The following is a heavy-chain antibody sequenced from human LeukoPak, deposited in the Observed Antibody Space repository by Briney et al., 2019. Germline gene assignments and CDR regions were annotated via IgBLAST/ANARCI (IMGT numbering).Heavy chain of an antibody. D-gene: IGHD5-24*01. CDR1: GYTFTSYA. Sequence: ASVKVSCKASGYTFTSYAMNWVRQAPGQGLEWMGWINTNTGNPTYAQGFTGRFVFSLDTSVSTAYLQISSLKAEDTAVYYCARGLFGGWLQLRPYYFDYWGQGTLVTVSS. V-gene: IGHV7-4-1*02. CDR2: INTNTGNP. CDR3: ARGLFGGWLQLRPYYFDY. J-gene: IGHJ4*02.